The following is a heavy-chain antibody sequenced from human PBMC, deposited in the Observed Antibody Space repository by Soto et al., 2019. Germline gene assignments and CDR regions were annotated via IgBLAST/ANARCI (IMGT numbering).Heavy chain of an antibody. J-gene: IGHJ4*02. CDR1: GFTFSSYS. Sequence: GGSLRLSCAASGFTFSSYSMNWVRQAPGKGLEWVSYISSSSSTIYYADSVKGRFTISRDNAKNSLYLQMNSLRDEDTAVYYFARMGDTAMTVALSFDYWGQGTLVTVSS. D-gene: IGHD5-18*01. CDR2: ISSSSSTI. CDR3: ARMGDTAMTVALSFDY. V-gene: IGHV3-48*02.